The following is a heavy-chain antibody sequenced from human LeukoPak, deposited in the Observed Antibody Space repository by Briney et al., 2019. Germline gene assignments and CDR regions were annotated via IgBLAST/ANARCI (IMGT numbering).Heavy chain of an antibody. CDR1: GYTFTSYA. Sequence: ASVKVSCKASGYTFTSYAMHWVRQAPGQRLEWMGWINSGNGNTKYSQKFQGRVTITRDTSASTAYMELSSLRSEDTAVYYCARDGAPYNWNYFLSHWGQGTLVTVSS. D-gene: IGHD1-7*01. J-gene: IGHJ4*02. V-gene: IGHV1-3*01. CDR2: INSGNGNT. CDR3: ARDGAPYNWNYFLSH.